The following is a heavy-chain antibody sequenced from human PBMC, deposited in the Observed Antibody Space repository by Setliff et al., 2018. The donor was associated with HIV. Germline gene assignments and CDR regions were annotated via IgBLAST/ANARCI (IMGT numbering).Heavy chain of an antibody. J-gene: IGHJ6*03. CDR2: INAGNGNT. V-gene: IGHV1-3*01. CDR3: ARDPEAQIVVVPAYMDV. CDR1: GYTFTSYA. Sequence: ASVKVSCKASGYTFTSYAMHWVRQAPGQRLEWMGWINAGNGNTKYSQKFQGRVTITRDTSASTAYMALSSLRSEDTAVYYCARDPEAQIVVVPAYMDVWGKGTTVTVSS. D-gene: IGHD2-2*01.